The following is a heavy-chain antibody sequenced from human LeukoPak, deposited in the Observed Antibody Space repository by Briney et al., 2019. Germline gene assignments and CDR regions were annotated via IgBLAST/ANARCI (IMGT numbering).Heavy chain of an antibody. V-gene: IGHV3-53*01. CDR3: ARESDSSGYYYD. Sequence: GGSLRLSCAASGFTVSHNYMSWVRQAPGKGLEWVSVIYSGGSTYYADSVKGRFTISRDNSKNTLYLQMNSLRAEDTAVYYCARESDSSGYYYDWGQGTLVTVSS. D-gene: IGHD3-22*01. CDR2: IYSGGST. J-gene: IGHJ4*02. CDR1: GFTVSHNY.